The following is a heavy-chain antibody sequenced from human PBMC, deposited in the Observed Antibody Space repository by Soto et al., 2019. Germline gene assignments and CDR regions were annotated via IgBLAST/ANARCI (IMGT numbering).Heavy chain of an antibody. CDR1: GFSFRSYG. J-gene: IGHJ4*02. CDR3: ARPGEHFNHYHFDL. V-gene: IGHV3-33*01. D-gene: IGHD1-26*01. Sequence: QVQLVESGGGVVQPGRSLRLSCVASGFSFRSYGMYWVRQAPGKGLESVAVIWYDGSNEYYVDSVKGRFTISRDNSKNTLFLQMNSLRAEDTAVYYCARPGEHFNHYHFDLWGQGTLVTVSS. CDR2: IWYDGSNE.